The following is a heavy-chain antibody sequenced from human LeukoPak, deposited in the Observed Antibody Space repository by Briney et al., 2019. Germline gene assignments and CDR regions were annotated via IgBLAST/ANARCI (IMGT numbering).Heavy chain of an antibody. CDR3: ARDPPPGPYGDYGWFDP. CDR1: GFTFSNYD. D-gene: IGHD4-17*01. Sequence: GGSLRLSCAASGFTFSNYDMSWVRQAPGKGLEWVSAISGSGGSTYYADSVKGRFTISRDNSKNTLYLQMNSLRAEDTAVYYCARDPPPGPYGDYGWFDPWGQGTLVTVSS. CDR2: ISGSGGST. J-gene: IGHJ5*02. V-gene: IGHV3-23*01.